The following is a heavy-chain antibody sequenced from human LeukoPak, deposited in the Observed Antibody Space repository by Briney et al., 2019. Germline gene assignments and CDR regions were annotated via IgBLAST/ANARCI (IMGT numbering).Heavy chain of an antibody. CDR2: INAGNGNT. Sequence: ASVKVSCKASGYIFTSYAISWVRQAPGQRLEWMGWINAGNGNTKYSQTFQDRVTITRDTSASLVYMELSSLRFEDTAVYYCARDRLVRYYDWANDAFDIWGQGTGVTVSS. CDR1: GYIFTSYA. CDR3: ARDRLVRYYDWANDAFDI. D-gene: IGHD3-9*01. J-gene: IGHJ3*02. V-gene: IGHV1-3*01.